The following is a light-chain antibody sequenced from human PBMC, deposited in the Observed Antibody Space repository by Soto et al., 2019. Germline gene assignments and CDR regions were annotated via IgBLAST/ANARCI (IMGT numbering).Light chain of an antibody. J-gene: IGLJ1*01. CDR1: SSDVGGYNY. V-gene: IGLV2-14*01. Sequence: QSVLTQPASVSRSPGQSITISCTGTSSDVGGYNYVSWYQQHPGKAPKLMIYEVSNRPSGVSNRFSGSKSGNTASLTISGLQAEDEADYYCSSYTSSSTPYVCGTGTKVTVL. CDR3: SSYTSSSTPYV. CDR2: EVS.